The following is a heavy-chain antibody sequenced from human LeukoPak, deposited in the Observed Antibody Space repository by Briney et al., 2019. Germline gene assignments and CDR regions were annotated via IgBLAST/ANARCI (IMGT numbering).Heavy chain of an antibody. CDR3: ARARKVFENWFDP. D-gene: IGHD3-16*01. J-gene: IGHJ5*02. CDR2: INPSGGST. V-gene: IGHV1-46*01. CDR1: GYTFTSYD. Sequence: ASVKVSCKASGYTFTSYDINWVRQATGQGLEWMGIINPSGGSTSYAQKFQGRVTMTRDTSTSTVYMELSSLRSEDTAVYYCARARKVFENWFDPWGQGTLVTVSS.